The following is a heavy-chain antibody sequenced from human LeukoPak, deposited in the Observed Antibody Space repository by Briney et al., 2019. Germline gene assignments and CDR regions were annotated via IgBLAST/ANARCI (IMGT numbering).Heavy chain of an antibody. CDR1: GFTFSSYE. J-gene: IGHJ4*02. V-gene: IGHV3-48*03. CDR3: AKDRIPATGTGFDF. Sequence: GGSLRLSCAASGFTFSSYEMNWVRQAPGKGLEWVSYISSSGSTIYYADSVKGRFTISRDNAKNSLYLQMNSLRTEDTALYYCAKDRIPATGTGFDFWGQGTLVTVSS. CDR2: ISSSGSTI. D-gene: IGHD6-13*01.